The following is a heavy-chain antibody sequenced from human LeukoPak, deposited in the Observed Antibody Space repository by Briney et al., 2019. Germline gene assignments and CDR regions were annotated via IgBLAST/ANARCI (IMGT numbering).Heavy chain of an antibody. D-gene: IGHD6-19*01. CDR1: GFTFSKYW. CDR3: ATKQWLAPPPDS. J-gene: IGHJ4*02. CDR2: INTDGTVT. Sequence: PGGALRLSCAASGFTFSKYWMLWVRQAPGKGLDSVSRINTDGTVTTYADSVKGRFIVSRDNADNTMFLQMNSVRDEDTAVYYCATKQWLAPPPDSWGQGTPVTVSS. V-gene: IGHV3-74*01.